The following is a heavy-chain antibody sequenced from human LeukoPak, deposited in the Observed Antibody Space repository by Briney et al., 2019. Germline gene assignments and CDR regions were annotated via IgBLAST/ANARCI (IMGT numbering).Heavy chain of an antibody. CDR3: AREVYCSHTTCYYFDY. CDR2: ISDSSRYI. V-gene: IGHV3-21*01. CDR1: GFTFSSDS. D-gene: IGHD2/OR15-2a*01. Sequence: PGGSLRLSCGASGFTFSSDSMNWVRQAPGKGLEWVSSISDSSRYIFYADSVKGRFTISRDNAKNSLYLQMNSLRAEDTAVYYCAREVYCSHTTCYYFDYWGLGTLVTVSS. J-gene: IGHJ4*02.